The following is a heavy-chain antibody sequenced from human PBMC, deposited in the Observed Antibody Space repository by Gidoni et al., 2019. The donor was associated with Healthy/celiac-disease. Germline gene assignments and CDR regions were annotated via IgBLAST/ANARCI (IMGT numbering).Heavy chain of an antibody. CDR3: ARGQDYYDSSGLDY. CDR2: IYYSGST. Sequence: QVQLQESGPGLVKPSQTLSLTCTVSGGSIRSGDYYWSWIRQPPGKGLEWIGYIYYSGSTYYNPSLKSRVTISVDTSKNQFSLKLSSVTAADTAVYYCARGQDYYDSSGLDYWGQGTLVTVAS. D-gene: IGHD3-22*01. CDR1: GGSIRSGDYY. J-gene: IGHJ4*02. V-gene: IGHV4-30-4*01.